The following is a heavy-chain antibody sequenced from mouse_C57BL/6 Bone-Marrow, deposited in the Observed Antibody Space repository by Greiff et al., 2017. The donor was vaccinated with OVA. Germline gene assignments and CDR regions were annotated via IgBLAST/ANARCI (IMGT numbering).Heavy chain of an antibody. CDR3: ARSDYSNYFYYFDY. V-gene: IGHV1-54*01. Sequence: QVQLQQSGAELVRPGTSVKVSCKASGYAFTNYLIEWVKQRPGQGLEWIGVINPGSGGTNYNEKFKGKATLTADKSSSTAYMQLSSLTSEDSAVYFCARSDYSNYFYYFDYWGQGNTLTVSS. CDR2: INPGSGGT. J-gene: IGHJ2*01. D-gene: IGHD2-5*01. CDR1: GYAFTNYL.